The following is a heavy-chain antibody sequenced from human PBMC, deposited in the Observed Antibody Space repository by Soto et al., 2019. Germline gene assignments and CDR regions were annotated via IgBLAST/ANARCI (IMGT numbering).Heavy chain of an antibody. CDR2: LFPSGHT. J-gene: IGHJ3*02. CDR1: GGSLRSGGYS. D-gene: IGHD5-18*01. CDR3: ARRDVDTAMDTVIAFDI. V-gene: IGHV4-30-2*01. Sequence: QLQLQESGSGLVKPSQTPSLTCAVSGGSLRSGGYSWSWIRQPPGTGLEWLGSLFPSGHTYYHPSLNSRGTISVDRSKNQFSRNLSSVTGADTAGYYWARRDVDTAMDTVIAFDIWGKGTMVTVS.